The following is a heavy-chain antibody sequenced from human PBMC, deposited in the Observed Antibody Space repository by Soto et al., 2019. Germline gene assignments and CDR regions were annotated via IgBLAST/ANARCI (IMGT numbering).Heavy chain of an antibody. J-gene: IGHJ4*02. CDR3: ARARTTYNFDS. D-gene: IGHD1-7*01. CDR1: GGSISSDAYY. Sequence: SETLSLTCTVSGGSISSDAYYWNWIRQHPGQGLEWIGYIYFTGSTYYNPSLKSRLTISLDTFKNQFSLKLSSVTAADTAVYYCARARTTYNFDSWGQGTLVTVS. V-gene: IGHV4-31*03. CDR2: IYFTGST.